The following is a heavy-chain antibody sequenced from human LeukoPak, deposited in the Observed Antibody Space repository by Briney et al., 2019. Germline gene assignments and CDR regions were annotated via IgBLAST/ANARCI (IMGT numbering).Heavy chain of an antibody. Sequence: PPETLSLTCTVSGGSISSYYWSWVRQPPGKGLEWIGYISYSGSTNCNPSLKSRVTISVDTSKNQFSLKLSSVTAADTAVYYCARPIVGATNDAFDIWGQGTMVIVSS. J-gene: IGHJ3*02. CDR3: ARPIVGATNDAFDI. CDR2: ISYSGST. V-gene: IGHV4-59*08. D-gene: IGHD1-26*01. CDR1: GGSISSYY.